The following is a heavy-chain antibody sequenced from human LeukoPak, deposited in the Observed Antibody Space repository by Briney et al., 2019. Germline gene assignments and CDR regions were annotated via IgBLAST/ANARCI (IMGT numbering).Heavy chain of an antibody. J-gene: IGHJ4*02. D-gene: IGHD1-26*01. CDR3: ARSGSTAHDY. V-gene: IGHV4-4*02. CDR2: IYYSGST. CDR1: GGSISSSNW. Sequence: PSGTLSLTCAVSGGSISSSNWWSWVRQPPGKGLEWIGYIYYSGSTNYSPSLKSRVTISVDTSKNQFSLQLTSVTAADTAVYYCARSGSTAHDYWGQGTLVTVSS.